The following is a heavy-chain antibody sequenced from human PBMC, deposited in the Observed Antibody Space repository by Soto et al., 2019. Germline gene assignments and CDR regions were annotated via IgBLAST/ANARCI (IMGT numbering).Heavy chain of an antibody. V-gene: IGHV3-21*06. CDR3: ARAPWD. J-gene: IGHJ4*02. CDR1: GFAFSSYT. Sequence: EVQVVESGGGLVKPGGSLRLSCVASGFAFSSYTMSWVRQAAGKGPEWVASISSSGTYTYYADSVKGRFTCSRDNAKNSFYLQRNSLRGEDTAVYYCARAPWDWGQGTPVTVSS. CDR2: ISSSGTYT. D-gene: IGHD1-26*01.